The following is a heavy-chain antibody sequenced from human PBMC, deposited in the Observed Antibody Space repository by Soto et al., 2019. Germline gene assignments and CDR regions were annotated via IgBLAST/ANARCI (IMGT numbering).Heavy chain of an antibody. V-gene: IGHV3-48*04. CDR1: GFTFSSYS. D-gene: IGHD3-22*01. J-gene: IGHJ4*02. CDR2: ISSSSSTI. Sequence: GGSLRLSCAASGFTFSSYSMNWVRQAPGKGLEWVSYISSSSSTIYYADSVKGRFTISRDNAKNSLYLQMNSLRAEDTAVYYCASAEYYYDTSGWYYWGQGTLVTVSS. CDR3: ASAEYYYDTSGWYY.